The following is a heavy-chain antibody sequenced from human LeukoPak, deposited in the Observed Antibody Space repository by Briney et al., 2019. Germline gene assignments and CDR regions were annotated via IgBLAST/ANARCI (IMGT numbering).Heavy chain of an antibody. CDR2: IKKDGSEK. V-gene: IGHV3-7*01. Sequence: GGSLRLSCAAAGLTFSSYWMSWVRQAPGKGLEWVANIKKDGSEKYYVDSVEGRFTISRDNATNSLYLQINSLRADDTTAYYWASSSWYYHFDYWGQGTLVTVSS. J-gene: IGHJ4*02. D-gene: IGHD6-13*01. CDR3: ASSSWYYHFDY. CDR1: GLTFSSYW.